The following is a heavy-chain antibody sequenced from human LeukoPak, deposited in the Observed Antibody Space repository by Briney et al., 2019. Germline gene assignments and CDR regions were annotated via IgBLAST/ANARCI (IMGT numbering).Heavy chain of an antibody. CDR2: VYWDDET. Sequence: SGPTLVNHTQTLTLTCTASGFSLSTPTMGVGWVRQPPGKALEYLALVYWDDETRYTPSLRSRLTITKDTSKNEVVLTMTNMDPVDTATYYCAHRQFRGVTVEPFDNWGQGILVTVSS. D-gene: IGHD3-10*01. CDR1: GFSLSTPTMG. V-gene: IGHV2-5*02. CDR3: AHRQFRGVTVEPFDN. J-gene: IGHJ4*02.